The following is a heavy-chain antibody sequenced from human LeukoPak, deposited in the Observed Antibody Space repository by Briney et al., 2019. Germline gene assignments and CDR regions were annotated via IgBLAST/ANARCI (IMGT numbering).Heavy chain of an antibody. D-gene: IGHD3-22*01. J-gene: IGHJ3*02. Sequence: GGSLRLSYAPSGFTFSSYAMSWVRQAPGKGLEWVAVTSGGGSGTYYADSVRGRFTISRDNSKNTVYLQMNSLRAEDTAIYYFAKAVGSSGYFSRDAFDIWGQGTMVTVSS. CDR2: TSGGGSGT. CDR3: AKAVGSSGYFSRDAFDI. V-gene: IGHV3-23*01. CDR1: GFTFSSYA.